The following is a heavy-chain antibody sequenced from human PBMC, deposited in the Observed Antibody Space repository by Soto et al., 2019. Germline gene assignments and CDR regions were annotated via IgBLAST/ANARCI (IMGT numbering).Heavy chain of an antibody. J-gene: IGHJ4*02. CDR1: GFTFSSYS. V-gene: IGHV3-21*01. D-gene: IGHD2-2*01. CDR2: ISSSSSYI. Sequence: PGGSLRLSCAASGFTFSSYSMNWVRQAPGKGLEWVSSISSSSSYIYYADSVKGRFTISRDNAKNSLYLQMNSLRAEDTAVYYCARDPRNIVVVPAATFPPHFDYWGQGTLVTVSS. CDR3: ARDPRNIVVVPAATFPPHFDY.